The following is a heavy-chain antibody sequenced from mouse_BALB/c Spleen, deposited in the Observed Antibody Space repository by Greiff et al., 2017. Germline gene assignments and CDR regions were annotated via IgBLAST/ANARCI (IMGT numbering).Heavy chain of an antibody. D-gene: IGHD2-14*01. CDR2: ILPGSGST. CDR1: GYTFSSYW. V-gene: IGHV1-9*01. CDR3: ARRYYRYDVDWYFDV. Sequence: QVQLKQSGAELMKPGASVKISCKATGYTFSSYWIEWVKQRPGHGLEWIGEILPGSGSTNYNEKFKGKATFTADTSSNTAYMQLSSLTSEDSAVYYCARRYYRYDVDWYFDVWGAGTTVTVSS. J-gene: IGHJ1*01.